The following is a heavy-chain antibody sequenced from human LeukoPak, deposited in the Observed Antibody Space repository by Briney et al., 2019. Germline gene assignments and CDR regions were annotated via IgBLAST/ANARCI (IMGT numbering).Heavy chain of an antibody. CDR3: ARGEEKATITGLDS. D-gene: IGHD5-24*01. J-gene: IGHJ4*02. Sequence: PGGSLRLSCAASGVTFSNYDMHWVRQAPGKGLEWVSAISSSSAYIYYADSVKGRFTISRDNAENSLFLQLNSLRAEDTAVYFCARGEEKATITGLDSWGQGTLVTVSS. CDR2: ISSSSAYI. CDR1: GVTFSNYD. V-gene: IGHV3-21*01.